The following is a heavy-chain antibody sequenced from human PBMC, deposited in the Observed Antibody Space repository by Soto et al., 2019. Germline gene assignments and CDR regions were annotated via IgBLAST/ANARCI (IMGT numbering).Heavy chain of an antibody. D-gene: IGHD3-10*01. V-gene: IGHV1-18*01. CDR1: GYTFTSDG. CDR3: ERDVTGWTVSGSSIFAS. CDR2: ISTYNGNT. Sequence: SVKVSCKASGYTFTSDGISWVRQAPGQGLEWMGWISTYNGNTNYAQKLQGRVTMTTDTSTSTAYMDLRGLRSDDTAVYYCERDVTGWTVSGSSIFASWRQGPLLPVSS. J-gene: IGHJ4*02.